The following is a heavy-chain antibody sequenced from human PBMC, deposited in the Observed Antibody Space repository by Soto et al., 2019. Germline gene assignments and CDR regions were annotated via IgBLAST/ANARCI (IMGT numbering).Heavy chain of an antibody. V-gene: IGHV5-51*01. CDR3: ARHGYNHYDSRYPDY. J-gene: IGHJ4*01. Sequence: GESLKISCKASEYSFSTYWIGWVRQTPGKGLECLGIIYPADSETRYSPSFQGQVTISADKSTSTTYLQWSSLKASDSAIYYCARHGYNHYDSRYPDYWGQGTRVTVSS. CDR2: IYPADSET. CDR1: EYSFSTYW. D-gene: IGHD3-22*01.